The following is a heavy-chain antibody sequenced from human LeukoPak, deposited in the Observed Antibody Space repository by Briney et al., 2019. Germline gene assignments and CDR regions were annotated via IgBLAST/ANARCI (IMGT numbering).Heavy chain of an antibody. V-gene: IGHV1-2*02. D-gene: IGHD2-15*01. CDR1: GGTFSSYA. J-gene: IGHJ4*02. CDR3: ARATEYCSGGSCYSDYFDY. CDR2: INPNSGGT. Sequence: ASVKVSCKAPGGTFSSYAISWVRQAPGQGLEWMGWINPNSGGTNYAQKFQGRVTMTRDTSISTAYMELSRLRSDDTAVYYCARATEYCSGGSCYSDYFDYWGQGTLVTVSS.